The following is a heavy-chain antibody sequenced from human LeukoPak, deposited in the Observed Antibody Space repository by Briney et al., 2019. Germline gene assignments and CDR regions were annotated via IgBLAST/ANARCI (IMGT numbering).Heavy chain of an antibody. Sequence: ASVKVSCKASGYTFTGYYMHWVRQAPGQGLEWMGWINPNSGGTNYAQKFQGRVTMTRDTSISTAYMELSRLRSDDTAVYYCARDSAFGGSSASMDVWGQGTTVTVSS. CDR3: ARDSAFGGSSASMDV. CDR2: INPNSGGT. D-gene: IGHD1-26*01. J-gene: IGHJ6*02. CDR1: GYTFTGYY. V-gene: IGHV1-2*02.